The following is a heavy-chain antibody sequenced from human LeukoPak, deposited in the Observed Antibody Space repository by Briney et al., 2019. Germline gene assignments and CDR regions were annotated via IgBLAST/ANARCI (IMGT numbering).Heavy chain of an antibody. CDR3: ARLRQLVTMVRGVTYYFDY. CDR1: GFTFSSYW. CDR2: IKQDGSEK. V-gene: IGHV3-7*03. Sequence: GGSLRLSCAASGFTFSSYWMSWVRQAPGKGLEWVANIKQDGSEKYYVDSVKGRFTIPRDNAKNSLYLQMNSLRAEDTAVYYCARLRQLVTMVRGVTYYFDYWGQGTLVTVSS. J-gene: IGHJ4*02. D-gene: IGHD3-10*01.